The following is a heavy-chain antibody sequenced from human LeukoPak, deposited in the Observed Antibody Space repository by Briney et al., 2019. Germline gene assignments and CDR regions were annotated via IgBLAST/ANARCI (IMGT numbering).Heavy chain of an antibody. Sequence: PGGSLRLSCAASGFIFSNYGMHWVRQAPGKGLEWVAFIRFDGSDKYYADSVKGQFTISRDNSKKTLYLQMNSLRAEDTAVYYCARDHSGNYYSGWFQHWGQGTLVTVSS. D-gene: IGHD1-26*01. J-gene: IGHJ1*01. CDR1: GFIFSNYG. CDR2: IRFDGSDK. CDR3: ARDHSGNYYSGWFQH. V-gene: IGHV3-30*02.